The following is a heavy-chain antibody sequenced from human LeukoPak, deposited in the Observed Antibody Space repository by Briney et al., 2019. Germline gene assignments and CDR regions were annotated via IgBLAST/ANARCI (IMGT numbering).Heavy chain of an antibody. D-gene: IGHD6-6*01. CDR1: GGSFSGYY. J-gene: IGHJ4*02. CDR2: INHSGST. V-gene: IGHV4-34*01. CDR3: ARSRAALRAARPIDY. Sequence: SETLSLTCAVYGGSFSGYYWSWIRQPPGKGLEWIGEINHSGSTNYNPSLKSRVTISVDTSKNQFSLKLSSVTAADTAVYYCARSRAALRAARPIDYWGQGTLVTVSS.